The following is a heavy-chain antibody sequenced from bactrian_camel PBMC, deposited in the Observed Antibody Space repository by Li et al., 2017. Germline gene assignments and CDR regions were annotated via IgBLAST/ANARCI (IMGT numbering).Heavy chain of an antibody. J-gene: IGHJ4*01. CDR2: IDSDGIT. Sequence: HVQLVESGGGSVQAGGSLRLSCAASGYTYSSACMGWFRQAPGKEREGVAAIDSDGITSYADSVKGRFNISKDNAKNTVYLQMDSLKPEDTAMYYCAVDFGPYCSGSYLARRSNFRGQGTQVTVS. CDR1: GYTYSSAC. CDR3: AVDFGPYCSGSYLARRSNF. D-gene: IGHD2*01. V-gene: IGHV3S53*01.